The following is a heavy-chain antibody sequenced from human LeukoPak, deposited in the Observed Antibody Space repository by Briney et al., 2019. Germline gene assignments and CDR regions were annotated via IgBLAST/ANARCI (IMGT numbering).Heavy chain of an antibody. CDR3: ARVPEGAAAGTSWFDP. Sequence: GASVKVSCKASGYTFTSYGISWVRQAPGQGLEWMGWISAYNGNTNYAQKLQGRVTMTTDTSTSTAYMELRSLRSDDTAVYYCARVPEGAAAGTSWFDPWGQGTLVTVSS. CDR2: ISAYNGNT. V-gene: IGHV1-18*01. CDR1: GYTFTSYG. J-gene: IGHJ5*02. D-gene: IGHD6-13*01.